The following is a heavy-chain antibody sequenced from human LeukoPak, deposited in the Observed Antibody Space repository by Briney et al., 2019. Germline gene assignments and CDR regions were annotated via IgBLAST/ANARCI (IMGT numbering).Heavy chain of an antibody. CDR1: GFTFINYW. V-gene: IGHV3-7*03. CDR3: ARGGGLDV. CDR2: INHNGNVN. Sequence: GGSLRLSCAASGFTFINYWMNWARQAPGKGLEWVAGINHNGNVNYYVDSVKGRFTISRDNAKNSLYLQMSNLRAEDTAVYFCARGGGLDVWGQGATVTVSS. J-gene: IGHJ6*02. D-gene: IGHD3-16*01.